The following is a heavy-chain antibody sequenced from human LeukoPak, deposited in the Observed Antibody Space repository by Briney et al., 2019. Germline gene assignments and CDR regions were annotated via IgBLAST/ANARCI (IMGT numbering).Heavy chain of an antibody. CDR1: GFTFSSYG. Sequence: GGSLRLSCAASGFTFSSYGMHWVRQAPGKGLEWVAVISYDGSNKYYADSVKGRFTISRDNSKNTLYLQMNSLRAEDTAVYYCAKRDYYDSSGSFDYWGQGTLVTVSS. D-gene: IGHD3-22*01. CDR2: ISYDGSNK. J-gene: IGHJ4*02. CDR3: AKRDYYDSSGSFDY. V-gene: IGHV3-30*18.